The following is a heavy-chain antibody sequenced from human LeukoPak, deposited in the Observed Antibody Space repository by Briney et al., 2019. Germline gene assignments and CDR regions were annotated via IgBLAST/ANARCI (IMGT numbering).Heavy chain of an antibody. CDR3: ARVNPQRPDFSCSSCFVDAFDI. J-gene: IGHJ3*02. Sequence: PGGSLRLPCAASGFTFSTYGMNWVRRAPGKGLEWVSSISSSSSYIYYADSVKGRFTISRDNAKNSLSLQMNSLRAEDTAVYYCARVNPQRPDFSCSSCFVDAFDIWGQGTMVTVSS. CDR2: ISSSSSYI. D-gene: IGHD2-2*01. V-gene: IGHV3-21*01. CDR1: GFTFSTYG.